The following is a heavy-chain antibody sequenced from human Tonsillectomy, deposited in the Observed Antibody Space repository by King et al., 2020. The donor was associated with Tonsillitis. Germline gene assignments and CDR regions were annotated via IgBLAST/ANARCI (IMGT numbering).Heavy chain of an antibody. J-gene: IGHJ3*02. CDR2: IGTAGDT. V-gene: IGHV3-13*01. CDR1: GFTFSSYD. CDR3: ARISSRCAFDI. Sequence: VQLVEFGGGLVQPGGSLRLSCAASGFTFSSYDMHWVRHATGKGLEWVSAIGTAGDTYYPGSVKGRFTISRENAKNSLYLQMNSLRAGDTAVYYCARISSRCAFDIWGQGTMVTVSS. D-gene: IGHD2-2*01.